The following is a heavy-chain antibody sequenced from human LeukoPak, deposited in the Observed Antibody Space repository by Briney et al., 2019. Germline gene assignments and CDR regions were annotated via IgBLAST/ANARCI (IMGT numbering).Heavy chain of an antibody. CDR3: ARDRIMLGYCSGGSCPNAFDI. CDR2: IIPILGIA. V-gene: IGHV1-69*04. J-gene: IGHJ3*02. CDR1: GGTFSSYA. D-gene: IGHD2-15*01. Sequence: SVKVSCKASGGTFSSYAISWVRQAPGQGLEWMGRIIPILGIANYAQKFQGRVTITADKSTSTAYMELSSLRSEDTAVYYCARDRIMLGYCSGGSCPNAFDIWGQGTMVTVSS.